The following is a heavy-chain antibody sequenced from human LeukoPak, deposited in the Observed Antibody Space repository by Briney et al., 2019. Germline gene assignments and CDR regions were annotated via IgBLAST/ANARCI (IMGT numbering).Heavy chain of an antibody. CDR1: GFTFTTYG. CDR2: IRYNGSNK. J-gene: IGHJ4*02. CDR3: AKISESDY. V-gene: IGHV3-30*02. Sequence: PGGSLRLSCAAPGFTFTTYGMHWVRQAPGKGLEWVAFIRYNGSNKYYADSVKGRFTISRDISKNTLYLQMNSLRAEDTAVYYCAKISESDYWGQGTLVTVSS.